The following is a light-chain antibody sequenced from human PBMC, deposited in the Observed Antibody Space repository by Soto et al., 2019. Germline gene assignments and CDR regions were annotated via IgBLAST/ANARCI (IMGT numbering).Light chain of an antibody. CDR3: QQYNSYSRT. CDR2: KAS. CDR1: QTISSW. J-gene: IGKJ1*01. Sequence: DIQMTQSPSTLSGSVGDRFTITFRSSQTISSWLAWYRQKPGKAPKLLIYKASTLKSGVPSRFSGSGSGTEFTLTISSLQPDDFATYYCQQYNSYSRTFGQGTKVDIK. V-gene: IGKV1-5*03.